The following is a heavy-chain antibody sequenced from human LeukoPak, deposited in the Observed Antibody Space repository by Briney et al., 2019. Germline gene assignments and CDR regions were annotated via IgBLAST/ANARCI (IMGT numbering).Heavy chain of an antibody. J-gene: IGHJ4*02. CDR2: IYYSGIT. V-gene: IGHV4-59*01. CDR1: GGSISSYY. CDR3: ARSSGSYYNYYFDY. D-gene: IGHD1-26*01. Sequence: SETLSLTCTVSGGSISSYYWSWIRQPPGKGLECIGYIYYSGITNYNPSLKSRVTISIDTSKNQFSLKLASVTAADTAVYYCARSSGSYYNYYFDYWGQGSLVTVSS.